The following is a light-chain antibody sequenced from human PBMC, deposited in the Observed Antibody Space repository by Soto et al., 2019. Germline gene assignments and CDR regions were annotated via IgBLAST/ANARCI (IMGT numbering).Light chain of an antibody. J-gene: IGKJ2*02. CDR2: WAS. V-gene: IGKV4-1*01. CDR1: QSVLYSSNNKNY. CDR3: QQFYGNPCT. Sequence: DIVMTQSPDSLAVSLGERATINCKSSQSVLYSSNNKNYLAWYQFKPGQPPKLLISWASTRESGVPDRFSGSGSGTDFTHTISTLQAADVAVYYCQQFYGNPCTFGQGTKLEIK.